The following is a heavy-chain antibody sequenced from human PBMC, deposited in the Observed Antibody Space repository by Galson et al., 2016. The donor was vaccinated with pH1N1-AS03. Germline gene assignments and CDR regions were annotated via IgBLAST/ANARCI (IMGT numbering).Heavy chain of an antibody. J-gene: IGHJ5*02. V-gene: IGHV4-39*01. D-gene: IGHD5-24*01. CDR2: VYYSGRT. CDR1: GDSMDSSSYH. CDR3: SRQATPEGWLHYTWFDP. Sequence: ETLSLTCSVSGDSMDSSSYHWGWIRQPPGKGLEWIGSVYYSGRTYYNPSLNGRVTISVDVSRRHFSLKLKSVSATDTGVYYCSRQATPEGWLHYTWFDPWGQGTLVTVSS.